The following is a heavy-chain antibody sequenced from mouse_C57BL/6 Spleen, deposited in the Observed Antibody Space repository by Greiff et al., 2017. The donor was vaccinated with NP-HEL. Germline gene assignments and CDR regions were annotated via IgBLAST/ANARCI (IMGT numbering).Heavy chain of an antibody. CDR2: INPNNGGT. CDR1: GYTFTDYN. V-gene: IGHV1-18*01. CDR3: ASSYGNYFAWFAD. D-gene: IGHD2-1*01. J-gene: IGHJ3*01. Sequence: EVQLQQSGPELVKPGASVKIPCKASGYTFTDYNMDWVKQSHGKSLEWIGDINPNNGGTIYNQKFKGKATLTVDKSSSTAYMELRSLTSEDTAVYYCASSYGNYFAWFADWGQGTLVTVSA.